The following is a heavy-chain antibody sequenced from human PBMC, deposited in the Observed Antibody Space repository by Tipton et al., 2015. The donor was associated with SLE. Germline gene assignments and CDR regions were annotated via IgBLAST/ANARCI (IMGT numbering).Heavy chain of an antibody. V-gene: IGHV4-59*01. J-gene: IGHJ6*03. D-gene: IGHD3-3*01. CDR1: GGSISSYY. CDR3: ARGSFWSGYYYYYYYYMDV. CDR2: IYYSGST. Sequence: TLSLTCTVSGGSISSYYWSWIRQPPGKGLEWIAYIYYSGSTNYNPSLKSRVTISVDTSKDQFSLKLSSATAADTAVYYCARGSFWSGYYYYYYYYMDVWGKGTTVTVSS.